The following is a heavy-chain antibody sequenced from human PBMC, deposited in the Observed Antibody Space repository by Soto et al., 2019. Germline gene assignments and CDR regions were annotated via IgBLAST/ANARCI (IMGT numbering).Heavy chain of an antibody. D-gene: IGHD2-21*02. CDR2: IYYSGST. CDR1: GGSISSGGYY. J-gene: IGHJ6*02. Sequence: PSETLSLTCTVSGGSISSGGYYWSWIRQHPGKGLEWIGYIYYSGSTYYNPSLKSRVTISVDTSKNQFPLKLSSVTAADTAVYYCARDLWGYCGTDCYPLDVWGQGTTVTVSS. CDR3: ARDLWGYCGTDCYPLDV. V-gene: IGHV4-31*03.